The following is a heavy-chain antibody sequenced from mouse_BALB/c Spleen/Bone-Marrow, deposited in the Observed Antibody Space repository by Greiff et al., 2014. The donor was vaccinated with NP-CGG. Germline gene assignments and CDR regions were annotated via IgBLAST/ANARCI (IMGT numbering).Heavy chain of an antibody. J-gene: IGHJ3*01. Sequence: VQLQQSGAELVKPGASVKLSCTASGFNIKDTYMHWVKQRPEQGLEWIGRIDPANGNTKYDPTFQGKTTITADTSSNTAYLQLSSMTSEDAAVYYCAINYDGSSRFAYWGQGTLVTVSA. CDR2: IDPANGNT. CDR1: GFNIKDTY. D-gene: IGHD1-1*01. CDR3: AINYDGSSRFAY. V-gene: IGHV14-3*02.